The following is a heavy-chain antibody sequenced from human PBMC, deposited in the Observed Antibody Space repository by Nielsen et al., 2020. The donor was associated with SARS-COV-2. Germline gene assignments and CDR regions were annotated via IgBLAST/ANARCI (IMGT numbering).Heavy chain of an antibody. CDR3: VRIDMATISVDY. D-gene: IGHD5-24*01. J-gene: IGHJ4*02. V-gene: IGHV3-53*01. Sequence: GGSLRLSCAASGFTVSSKYMSWVRQAPGKGLEWVSLTFGDHTTYYPDSVKGRFTISRDNSRNTLYLQMNSLRAEDTAVYYCVRIDMATISVDYWGRGTLVTVSS. CDR1: GFTVSSKY. CDR2: TFGDHTT.